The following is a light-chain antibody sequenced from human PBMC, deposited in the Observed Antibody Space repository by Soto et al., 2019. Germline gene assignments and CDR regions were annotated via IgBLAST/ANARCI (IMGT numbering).Light chain of an antibody. V-gene: IGKV3D-20*02. Sequence: EIVLTQSPGTLSLSPGERATLSCRASQSVSSSYLAWYQQKPGQAPRLLIYGASTRATGIPDRFTGSGSGTDFTLTISSLEPEDFAVYYCQHRANWPRTFGQGTKVDIK. J-gene: IGKJ1*01. CDR3: QHRANWPRT. CDR1: QSVSSSY. CDR2: GAS.